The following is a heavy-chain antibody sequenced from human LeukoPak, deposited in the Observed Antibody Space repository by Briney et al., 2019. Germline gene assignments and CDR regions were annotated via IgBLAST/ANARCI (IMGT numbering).Heavy chain of an antibody. CDR1: GGSISSGGYF. V-gene: IGHV4-31*03. CDR3: ARGPYSLMITFGGVIVLGGDYYYMDV. Sequence: SETLSLPCTVSGGSISSGGYFWSWIRQHPGRGLEWFGYIYYNGSTYYNPSLKSRVTISVDTSKSQFSLKLSSVTAADTAVYYCARGPYSLMITFGGVIVLGGDYYYMDVWGKGTTVTVSS. CDR2: IYYNGST. J-gene: IGHJ6*03. D-gene: IGHD3-16*02.